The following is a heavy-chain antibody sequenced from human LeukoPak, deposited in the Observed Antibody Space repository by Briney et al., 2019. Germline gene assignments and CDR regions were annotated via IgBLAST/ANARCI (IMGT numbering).Heavy chain of an antibody. Sequence: GGSLRLSCAASGFTFSNAWMSWVRQAPGKGLEWVGRIKSKTDGGTTDYAAPVKGRFTISRDDSKNTLYLQMNSLRAEDTAVYYCARENIVGSTWGDIDYWGQGTLVTVSS. CDR3: ARENIVGSTWGDIDY. CDR2: IKSKTDGGTT. J-gene: IGHJ4*02. V-gene: IGHV3-15*01. D-gene: IGHD1-26*01. CDR1: GFTFSNAW.